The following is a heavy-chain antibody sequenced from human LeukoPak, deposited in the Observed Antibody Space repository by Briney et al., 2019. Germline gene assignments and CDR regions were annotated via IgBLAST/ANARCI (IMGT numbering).Heavy chain of an antibody. CDR1: GGSISSYY. D-gene: IGHD4/OR15-4a*01. Sequence: APETLSLTCTVSGGSISSYYWSWIRQPPGKGLEWIGYNYYSGSTNYNPSLKSRVTISVDTSKNQFCLKLSSVTAADTAVYYCARDDYSGYVDYWGQGTLVTVSS. J-gene: IGHJ4*02. V-gene: IGHV4-59*01. CDR2: NYYSGST. CDR3: ARDDYSGYVDY.